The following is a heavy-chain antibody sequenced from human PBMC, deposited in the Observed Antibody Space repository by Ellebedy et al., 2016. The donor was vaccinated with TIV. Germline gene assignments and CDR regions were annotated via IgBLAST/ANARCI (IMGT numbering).Heavy chain of an antibody. CDR3: ARCLFSLDYYYYYGMDV. Sequence: GGSLRLXXAASGFTFSGNAMHWVRQAPGKGLEWVAVISYDESNKDYADSVKGRFTISRDNSKNTLHLQMNSLRAEDTAVYYCARCLFSLDYYYYYGMDVWGQGTTVTVSS. J-gene: IGHJ6*02. V-gene: IGHV3-30-3*01. CDR1: GFTFSGNA. D-gene: IGHD5/OR15-5a*01. CDR2: ISYDESNK.